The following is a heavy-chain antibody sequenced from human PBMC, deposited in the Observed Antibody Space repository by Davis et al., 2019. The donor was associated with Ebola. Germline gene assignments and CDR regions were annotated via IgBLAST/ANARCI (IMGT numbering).Heavy chain of an antibody. CDR1: GFTVSSNY. Sequence: PGGSLRLSCAASGFTVSSNYMSWVRQAPGKGLEWVSVIYSGGSTYYADSVKGRFTISRDNSKNTLYLQMNSLRAEDTAVYYCAKVRVTRYYDSSGYLDYWGQGTLVTVSS. D-gene: IGHD3-22*01. CDR3: AKVRVTRYYDSSGYLDY. CDR2: IYSGGST. J-gene: IGHJ4*02. V-gene: IGHV3-53*01.